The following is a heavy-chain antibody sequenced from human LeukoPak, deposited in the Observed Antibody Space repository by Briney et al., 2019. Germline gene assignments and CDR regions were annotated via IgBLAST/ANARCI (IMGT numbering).Heavy chain of an antibody. D-gene: IGHD1-26*01. V-gene: IGHV4-59*01. CDR2: IYYSGST. CDR1: GGSISTYY. CDR3: ARGAAPGPYFDY. Sequence: SETLSLTCTVSGGSISTYYWSWMRQPPGRGLEWIGYIYYSGSTNHNPSLQSRVTISVDTSKNQFSLKLNSVTAADTAVYYCARGAAPGPYFDYWGQGTLVTVSS. J-gene: IGHJ4*02.